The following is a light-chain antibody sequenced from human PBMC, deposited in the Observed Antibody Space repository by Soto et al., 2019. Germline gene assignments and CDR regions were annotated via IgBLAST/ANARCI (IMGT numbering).Light chain of an antibody. CDR1: SSDLGAGYR. CDR2: DNT. Sequence: QSVLTQPPSVSGAPGERVTISCTGSSSDLGAGYRVRWYQQVPGTAPKLLIYDNTNRPSGVPARFSGSKSGPSASLATSGLQAEDEADYYCQSFDKYLSAVVFGGGTKRTVL. CDR3: QSFDKYLSAVV. V-gene: IGLV1-40*01. J-gene: IGLJ3*02.